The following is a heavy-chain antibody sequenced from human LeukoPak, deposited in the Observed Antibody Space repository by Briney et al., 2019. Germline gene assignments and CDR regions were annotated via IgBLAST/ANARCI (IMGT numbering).Heavy chain of an antibody. CDR3: AKDSQASFFDYGDYYPHLDAFDI. CDR1: GFTFSSYA. J-gene: IGHJ3*02. CDR2: ISGSGGST. V-gene: IGHV3-23*01. D-gene: IGHD4-17*01. Sequence: QSGGSLRLSCAASGFTFSSYAMSWVRQAPGKGLEWVSAISGSGGSTYYADSVKGRFTISRDNSKNTLYLQMNSLRAEDTAVYYCAKDSQASFFDYGDYYPHLDAFDIWGQGTMVTVSS.